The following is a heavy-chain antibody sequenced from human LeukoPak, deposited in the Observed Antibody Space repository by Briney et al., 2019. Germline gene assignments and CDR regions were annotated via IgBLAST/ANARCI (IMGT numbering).Heavy chain of an antibody. CDR3: ARSIVVVPAAIREGYYFDY. Sequence: SETLSLTCTVSGGSISSYYWSWLRQPAGKGLEWVGRIYTSGNTNYNPSLKSRVTMSVDTSKNQFSLKLSSVTAADTAVYYCARSIVVVPAAIREGYYFDYWGQGTLVTVSS. CDR1: GGSISSYY. J-gene: IGHJ4*02. D-gene: IGHD2-2*01. CDR2: IYTSGNT. V-gene: IGHV4-4*07.